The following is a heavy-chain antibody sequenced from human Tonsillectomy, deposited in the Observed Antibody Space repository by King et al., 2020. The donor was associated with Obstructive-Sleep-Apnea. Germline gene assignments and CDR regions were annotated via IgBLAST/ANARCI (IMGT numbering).Heavy chain of an antibody. Sequence: VQLVESGGGLVQPGRSLRLSCAASGFTFDDYAMHWVRQAPGKGLEWVSGINWNSDSIGYADSVKGRFTISRDNARKSLYLQMNSLRPEDTALYYCAKAPFSSSGSWDYFDYWGQGTLVTVSS. J-gene: IGHJ4*02. CDR3: AKAPFSSSGSWDYFDY. CDR2: INWNSDSI. D-gene: IGHD3-22*01. V-gene: IGHV3-9*01. CDR1: GFTFDDYA.